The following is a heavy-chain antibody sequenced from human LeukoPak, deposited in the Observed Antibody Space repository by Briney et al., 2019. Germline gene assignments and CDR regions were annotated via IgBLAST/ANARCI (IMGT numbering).Heavy chain of an antibody. CDR1: GGSISSSSYY. V-gene: IGHV4-39*07. CDR2: INHSGST. CDR3: AIQGQQLVFVDY. J-gene: IGHJ4*02. D-gene: IGHD6-13*01. Sequence: PSETLSLTRTVSGGSISSSSYYWGWIRQPPGKGLEWIGEINHSGSTNYNPSLKSRVTISVDTSKNQFSLKLSSVTAADTAVYYCAIQGQQLVFVDYWGQGTLVTVSS.